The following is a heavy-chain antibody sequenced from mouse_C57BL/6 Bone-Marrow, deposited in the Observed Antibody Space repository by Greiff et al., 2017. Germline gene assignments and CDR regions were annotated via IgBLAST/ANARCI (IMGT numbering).Heavy chain of an antibody. J-gene: IGHJ1*03. D-gene: IGHD1-1*01. V-gene: IGHV1-9*01. CDR3: ARGLLRSYWYFDV. CDR1: GYTFTGYW. CDR2: ILPGSGST. Sequence: VQLQQSGAEPMKPGASVKLSCKATGYTFTGYWIEWVKQRPGHGLEWIGEILPGSGSTNYNAKFKGKATFTADTSSNTAYMQLSSLTTEDSAIYYCARGLLRSYWYFDVWGTGTTGTVSS.